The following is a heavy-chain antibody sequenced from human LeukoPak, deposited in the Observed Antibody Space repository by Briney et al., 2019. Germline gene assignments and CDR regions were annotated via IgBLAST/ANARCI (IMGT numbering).Heavy chain of an antibody. CDR1: GFTFSSYS. V-gene: IGHV3-23*01. CDR3: AKRGVGSGSYPTYYFDY. J-gene: IGHJ4*02. D-gene: IGHD1-26*01. Sequence: PGGSLRFSCAASGFTFSSYSMNWVRQAPGKGLEWVSAISGSGGSTYYADSVKGRFTISRDNSKNTLYLQMNSLRAEDTAVYYCAKRGVGSGSYPTYYFDYWGQGTLVTVSS. CDR2: ISGSGGST.